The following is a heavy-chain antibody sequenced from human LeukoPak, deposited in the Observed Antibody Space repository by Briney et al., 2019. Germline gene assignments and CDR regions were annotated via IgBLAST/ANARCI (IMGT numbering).Heavy chain of an antibody. CDR2: ISSISGGTK. CDR3: ARDPRRGFSPDAFDI. V-gene: IGHV3-48*03. J-gene: IGHJ3*02. Sequence: GGSLRLSCAASGFGFTSYDMNWVRQAPGKGLEWVSYISSISGGTKHYADSVKGRFTISRDNAKNSLFLQMNNLRAEDTAVYYCARDPRRGFSPDAFDIWGQGTMVTVSS. CDR1: GFGFTSYD. D-gene: IGHD3-10*01.